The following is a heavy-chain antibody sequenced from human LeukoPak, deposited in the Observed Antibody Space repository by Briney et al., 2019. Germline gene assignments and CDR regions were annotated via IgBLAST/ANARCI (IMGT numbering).Heavy chain of an antibody. Sequence: GGSLRLSCAASGFTFSDYYMSWIRQAPGKGLEWVSYISSSGSTIYYADSVKGRFTISRDNAKNSLYLQMNSLRAEDTAVYYCARGTTSTTITIFGVVQAFDPWGQGTLVTVSS. V-gene: IGHV3-11*04. D-gene: IGHD3-3*01. CDR2: ISSSGSTI. J-gene: IGHJ5*02. CDR1: GFTFSDYY. CDR3: ARGTTSTTITIFGVVQAFDP.